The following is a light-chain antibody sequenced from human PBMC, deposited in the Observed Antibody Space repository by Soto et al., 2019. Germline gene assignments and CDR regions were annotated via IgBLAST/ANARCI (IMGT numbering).Light chain of an antibody. CDR1: SSDVGGFDH. V-gene: IGLV2-14*03. Sequence: QSALTQPASVSGSPGQSITISCTGASSDVGGFDHVSWYQQHPGKVPRLLIYDVSSRPSGVSDRFSGSKSGNTAFLTISGLQAEDEADYYCNSFTTTNTYVFGTGTKVT. CDR2: DVS. CDR3: NSFTTTNTYV. J-gene: IGLJ1*01.